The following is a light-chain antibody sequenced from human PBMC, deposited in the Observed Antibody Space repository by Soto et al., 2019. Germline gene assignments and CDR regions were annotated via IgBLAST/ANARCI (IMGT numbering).Light chain of an antibody. CDR3: SSYTSSSTLVL. V-gene: IGLV2-14*01. CDR1: SSDVGRYNY. CDR2: EVS. J-gene: IGLJ2*01. Sequence: QSVLTQPASVSGSPGQSITISCTGTSSDVGRYNYVSWYQHHPGKAPKLMIYEVSDRPSGVSNRFSGSKSGNTASLTISGLQAEDEADYYCSSYTSSSTLVLFGGGTKLTVL.